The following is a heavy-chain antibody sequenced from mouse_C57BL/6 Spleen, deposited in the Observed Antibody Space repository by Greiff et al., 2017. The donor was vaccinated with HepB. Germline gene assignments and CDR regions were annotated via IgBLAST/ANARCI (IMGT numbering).Heavy chain of an antibody. CDR2: ISSGGSYT. V-gene: IGHV5-6*01. D-gene: IGHD1-1*01. J-gene: IGHJ4*01. CDR1: GFTFSSYG. CDR3: ARQRDYYGSSYAMDY. Sequence: EVKLMESGGDLVKPGGSLKLSCAASGFTFSSYGMSWVRQTPDKRLEWVATISSGGSYTYYPDSVKGRFTISRDNAKNTLYLQMSSLKSEDTAMYYCARQRDYYGSSYAMDYWGQGTSVTVSS.